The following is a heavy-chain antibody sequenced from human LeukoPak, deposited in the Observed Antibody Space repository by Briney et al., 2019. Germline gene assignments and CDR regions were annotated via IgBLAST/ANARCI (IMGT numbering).Heavy chain of an antibody. CDR2: IYYSGST. D-gene: IGHD2-2*01. Sequence: SDTLSLTCTVSGGSISSYYWRWMRQPPGEGLEWIGHIYYSGSTNYNPSLKSRVNISVDTSKNQFSLKQRPVTAADTAIYYCASHSSLGGPLAHFDSWGQGRLVAVSS. V-gene: IGHV4-59*08. CDR1: GGSISSYY. CDR3: ASHSSLGGPLAHFDS. J-gene: IGHJ4*02.